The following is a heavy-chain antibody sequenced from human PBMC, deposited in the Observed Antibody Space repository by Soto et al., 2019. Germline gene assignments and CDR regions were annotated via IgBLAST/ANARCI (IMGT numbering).Heavy chain of an antibody. J-gene: IGHJ4*02. Sequence: SETLSLTCAVYGGSFSGYYWSWIRQPPGEGLEWIGEINHSGSTNYNPSLKSRVTISVDTSKNQFSLKLSSVTAADTAVYYCAKESGWYDYWGQGTLVTVSS. V-gene: IGHV4-34*01. CDR1: GGSFSGYY. CDR2: INHSGST. CDR3: AKESGWYDY. D-gene: IGHD6-19*01.